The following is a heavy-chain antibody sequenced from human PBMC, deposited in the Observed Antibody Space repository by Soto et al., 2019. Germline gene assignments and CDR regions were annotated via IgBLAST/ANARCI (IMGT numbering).Heavy chain of an antibody. D-gene: IGHD6-19*01. J-gene: IGHJ4*02. CDR2: IKQDGSEK. V-gene: IGHV3-7*01. CDR1: GFTFSSYW. CDR3: ARGGKFIPNSSGWSEPFDY. Sequence: EVQLVESGGGLVQPGGSLRLSCAASGFTFSSYWMSWVRQAPGKGLEWVANIKQDGSEKYYVDSVKGRFTISRDNAKNSLYLQMNNLRAEDTAVYYCARGGKFIPNSSGWSEPFDYWGQGTLVTVSS.